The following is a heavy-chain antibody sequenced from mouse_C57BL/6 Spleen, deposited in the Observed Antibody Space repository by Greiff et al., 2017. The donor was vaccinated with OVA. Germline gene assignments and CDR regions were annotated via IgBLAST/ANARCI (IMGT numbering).Heavy chain of an antibody. CDR2: IYPGSGNT. Sequence: QVQLKQSGPELVKPGASVKISCKASGYSFTSYYIHWVKQRPGQGLEWIGWIYPGSGNTKYNEKFKGKATLTADTSSSTAYMQLSSLTSEDSAVYYCARWLPSYFDVWGTGTTVTVSS. CDR1: GYSFTSYY. V-gene: IGHV1-66*01. CDR3: ARWLPSYFDV. D-gene: IGHD2-2*01. J-gene: IGHJ1*03.